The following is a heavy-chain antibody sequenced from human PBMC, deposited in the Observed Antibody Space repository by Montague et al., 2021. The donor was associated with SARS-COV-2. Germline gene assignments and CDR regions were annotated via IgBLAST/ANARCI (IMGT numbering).Heavy chain of an antibody. CDR3: ARVWALDP. J-gene: IGHJ3*01. CDR2: VYYNGNT. CDR1: GGSNASDD. Sequence: SETLSLTCTVSGGSNASDDWNWTRLNPGQQQESFAYVYYNGNTKYNPSLQSRVTTSIDTSENQFSLRLNSVTAADTAVYFCARVWALDPWGQGRLVTVSS. V-gene: IGHV4-59*08.